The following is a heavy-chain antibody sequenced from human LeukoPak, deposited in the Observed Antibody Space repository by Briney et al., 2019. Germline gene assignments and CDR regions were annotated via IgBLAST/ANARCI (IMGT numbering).Heavy chain of an antibody. Sequence: AXVKVSCKASGGTFSSYAISWVRQAPGQGLEWMGGIIPIFGTANYAQMFQGRVTITADESTSTAYMELSSLRSEDTAVYYCARGALVPAARQVYNWFDPWGQGTLVTVSS. V-gene: IGHV1-69*13. J-gene: IGHJ5*02. CDR3: ARGALVPAARQVYNWFDP. D-gene: IGHD2-2*01. CDR2: IIPIFGTA. CDR1: GGTFSSYA.